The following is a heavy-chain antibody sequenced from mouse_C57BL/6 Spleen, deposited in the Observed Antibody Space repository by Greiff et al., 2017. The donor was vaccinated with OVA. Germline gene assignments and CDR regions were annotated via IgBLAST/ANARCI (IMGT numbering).Heavy chain of an antibody. Sequence: QVHVKQPGAELVKPGASVKLSCKASGYTFTSYWMQWVKQRPGQGLEWIGEIDPSDSYTNYNQKFKGKATLTVDTSSSTAYMQLSSLTSEDSAVYYCARWDGAMDYWGQGTSVTVSS. CDR1: GYTFTSYW. CDR2: IDPSDSYT. J-gene: IGHJ4*01. CDR3: ARWDGAMDY. V-gene: IGHV1-50*01. D-gene: IGHD2-3*01.